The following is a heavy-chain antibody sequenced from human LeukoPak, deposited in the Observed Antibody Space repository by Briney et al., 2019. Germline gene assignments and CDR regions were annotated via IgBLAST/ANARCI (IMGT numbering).Heavy chain of an antibody. V-gene: IGHV1-69*02. D-gene: IGHD4-17*01. J-gene: IGHJ4*02. CDR2: IIPILGIA. CDR3: ARGNHGDYFFDY. CDR1: GCTFSSYT. Sequence: SVKVSCKASGCTFSSYTISWVRQAPGQGLEWMGRIIPILGIANYALKFQGRVTITADKSTSTAYMELSSLRSEDTAVYYCARGNHGDYFFDYWGQGTLVTVSS.